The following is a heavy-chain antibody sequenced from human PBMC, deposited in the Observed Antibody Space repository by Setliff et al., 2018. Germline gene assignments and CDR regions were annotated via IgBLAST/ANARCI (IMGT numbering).Heavy chain of an antibody. CDR3: SRRGQVTIVRGVAAPASYYYYYMDV. CDR2: INPNSGGT. Sequence: ASVMVSCKASGYTFTGYYMHWVRQAPGQGLEWMGWINPNSGGTNYAQKFQGRVTMTRDTSISTAYLELSRLRSDDTAVYYCSRRGQVTIVRGVAAPASYYYYYMDVWGKGTTVTV. V-gene: IGHV1-2*02. CDR1: GYTFTGYY. J-gene: IGHJ6*03. D-gene: IGHD3-10*01.